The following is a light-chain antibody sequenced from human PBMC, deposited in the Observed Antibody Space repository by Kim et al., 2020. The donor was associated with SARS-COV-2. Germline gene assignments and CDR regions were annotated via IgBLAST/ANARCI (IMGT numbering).Light chain of an antibody. V-gene: IGKV3-15*01. CDR3: QQYDSWPRT. J-gene: IGKJ1*01. CDR2: YAS. Sequence: GTPRERATPSCIASQSVSSHLAWYQQKPGQVPRLLIYYASTRATGIPARFSGSGSGTEFILTISSLQSEDFAVYYCQQYDSWPRTFGQGTKVDIK. CDR1: QSVSSH.